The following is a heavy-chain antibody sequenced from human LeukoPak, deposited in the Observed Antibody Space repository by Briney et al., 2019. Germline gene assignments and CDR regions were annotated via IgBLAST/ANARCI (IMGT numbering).Heavy chain of an antibody. CDR1: GGSISIYY. V-gene: IGHV4-4*07. CDR3: ARDGGGTGRPFDF. Sequence: SETLSLTCTASGGSISIYYWNWIRQPAGKGLEWIGSIYNTGSTNYNPCLKGRVTMYVETSNNRLSLNLSAVTAADTAVYYCARDGGGTGRPFDFWGQGTLVTVSS. CDR2: IYNTGST. J-gene: IGHJ4*02. D-gene: IGHD1-26*01.